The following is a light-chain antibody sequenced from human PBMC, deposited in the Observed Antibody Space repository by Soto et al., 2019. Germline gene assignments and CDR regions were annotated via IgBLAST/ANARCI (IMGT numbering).Light chain of an antibody. J-gene: IGLJ2*01. CDR2: DVS. CDR1: SSDVGGYKY. Sequence: QSALTQPASVSGSPGQSITISCTGTSSDVGGYKYVSWYQQHPGKAPKFMIYDVSNRPSGVSNRFSGSKSGNTASLTISGLQAEDEADYYCSSYTSSSTVVFGGGTKPPS. V-gene: IGLV2-14*01. CDR3: SSYTSSSTVV.